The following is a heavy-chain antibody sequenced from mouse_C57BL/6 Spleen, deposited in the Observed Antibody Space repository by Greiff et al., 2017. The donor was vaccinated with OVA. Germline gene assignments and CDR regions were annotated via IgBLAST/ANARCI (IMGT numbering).Heavy chain of an antibody. Sequence: QVQLQQSGPELVKPGASVKISCKASGYAFSSSWMNWVKQRPGKGLEWIGRIYPGDGDTNYNGKFKGKATLTADKSSSTAYMQLSSLTSEDSAVYFCARSGHYYAMDYGGQGTSVTVSS. CDR3: ARSGHYYAMDY. J-gene: IGHJ4*01. V-gene: IGHV1-82*01. D-gene: IGHD3-2*02. CDR1: GYAFSSSW. CDR2: IYPGDGDT.